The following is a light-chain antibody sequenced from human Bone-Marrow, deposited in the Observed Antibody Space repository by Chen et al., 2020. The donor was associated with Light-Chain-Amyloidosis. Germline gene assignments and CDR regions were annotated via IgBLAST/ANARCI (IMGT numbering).Light chain of an antibody. J-gene: IGLJ3*02. CDR3: QVWDRSSDRPV. CDR2: EDS. CDR1: NIGSTS. Sequence: SYVLTQPSSVSVAPGQTATIACGGNNIGSTSVHWYQQTPGQAPLLVVYEDSDRPSGIPERLSGSNAGNTATLTISRVEAGDEADYYGQVWDRSSDRPVFGGGTKLPVL. V-gene: IGLV3-21*02.